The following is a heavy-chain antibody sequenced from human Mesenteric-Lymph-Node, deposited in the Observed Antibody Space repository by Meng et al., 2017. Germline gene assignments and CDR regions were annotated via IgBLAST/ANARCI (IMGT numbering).Heavy chain of an antibody. J-gene: IGHJ4*02. CDR2: ISTYNGNT. Sequence: ASVKVSCKASGYTFTGYYMHWVRQAPGQGLEWMGWISTYNGNTNYAQTLQGRVTMTTDTSTNTAYMDLRSLRSDDTAVYYCARGPSYCSSTSCYLDYWGQGTLVTVSS. CDR1: GYTFTGYY. D-gene: IGHD2-2*01. CDR3: ARGPSYCSSTSCYLDY. V-gene: IGHV1-18*04.